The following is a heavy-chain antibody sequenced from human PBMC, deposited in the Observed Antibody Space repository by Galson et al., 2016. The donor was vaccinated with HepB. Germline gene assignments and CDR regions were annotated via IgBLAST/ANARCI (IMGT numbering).Heavy chain of an antibody. Sequence: SLRLSCAASGFTFSSYVMNWVRQAPGKGLEWVSSISSTSSYIYYADSVKGRFTISRDNAKNSLYLQMNSVRAEDTAVYYCARDGTRKKIGASYYYGMDVWGQGTTVTVSS. J-gene: IGHJ6*02. D-gene: IGHD1-14*01. CDR1: GFTFSSYV. CDR2: ISSTSSYI. CDR3: ARDGTRKKIGASYYYGMDV. V-gene: IGHV3-21*01.